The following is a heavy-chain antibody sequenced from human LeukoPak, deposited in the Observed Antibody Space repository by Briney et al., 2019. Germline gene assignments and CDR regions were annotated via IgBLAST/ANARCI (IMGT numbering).Heavy chain of an antibody. Sequence: SETLSLTCPGSRGSINSYYWSSIRQPTGKGLEGIGYIYYIGSTNYNPSLNSQVTISVDTDNNKYSLKLNSLTATATAIYDCVSHLSGGRPAFDIWDQGTMVTVSS. CDR1: RGSINSYY. CDR2: IYYIGST. J-gene: IGHJ3*02. CDR3: VSHLSGGRPAFDI. D-gene: IGHD3-10*01. V-gene: IGHV4-59*08.